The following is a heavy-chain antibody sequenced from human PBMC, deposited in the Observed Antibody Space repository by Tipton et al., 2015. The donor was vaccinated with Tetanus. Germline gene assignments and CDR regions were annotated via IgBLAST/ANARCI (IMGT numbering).Heavy chain of an antibody. J-gene: IGHJ4*02. D-gene: IGHD2-2*01. Sequence: SLRLSCAASGYIVSNNYMTWVRQAPGKGLEWVSFIYTGGSTHYADSVKGRFTISRDNSKNTLYLQMNSLGVEDTAMYYCGRDSSCSTTSCYLGNWGQGTLVTVSS. V-gene: IGHV3-53*05. CDR2: IYTGGST. CDR3: GRDSSCSTTSCYLGN. CDR1: GYIVSNNY.